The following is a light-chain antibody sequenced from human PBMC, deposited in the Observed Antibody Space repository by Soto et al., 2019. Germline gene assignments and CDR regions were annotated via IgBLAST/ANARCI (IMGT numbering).Light chain of an antibody. CDR3: QVWDSSSDHYV. CDR1: NIGSKS. Sequence: SYELTQQPSVSVAPGKTARITCGGNNIGSKSVHWYQQKPGQAPVLVIYYDSDRPSGIPERFSGSNSGNTATLTISRVEAWDEADYYCQVWDSSSDHYVFGTGTKLTVL. CDR2: YDS. J-gene: IGLJ1*01. V-gene: IGLV3-21*04.